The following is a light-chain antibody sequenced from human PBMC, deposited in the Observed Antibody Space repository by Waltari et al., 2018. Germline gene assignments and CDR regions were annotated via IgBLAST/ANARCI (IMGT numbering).Light chain of an antibody. Sequence: DIQMTHSPSSLSASVGDRVTITCQASQDISNYLNWYQQKPGKAPKLLIYDASNLETGVPSRFSGSGSGTDFTFTISSLQPEDIATYYCQQYDNPTWTFGQGTKVEIK. J-gene: IGKJ1*01. V-gene: IGKV1-33*01. CDR3: QQYDNPTWT. CDR2: DAS. CDR1: QDISNY.